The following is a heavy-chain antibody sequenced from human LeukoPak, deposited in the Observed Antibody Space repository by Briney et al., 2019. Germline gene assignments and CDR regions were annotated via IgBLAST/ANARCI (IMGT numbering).Heavy chain of an antibody. V-gene: IGHV3-48*01. D-gene: IGHD3-22*01. Sequence: GGSLRLSCAASGFTFGTYSTNWVRQAPGKGLEWVSYISSSSSTIYYADSVKGRFTISRDNAKNSLYLQMNSLRAEDTAVYYCARGSTYYDSSGQVPFDYWGQGTLVTVSS. CDR3: ARGSTYYDSSGQVPFDY. J-gene: IGHJ4*02. CDR1: GFTFGTYS. CDR2: ISSSSSTI.